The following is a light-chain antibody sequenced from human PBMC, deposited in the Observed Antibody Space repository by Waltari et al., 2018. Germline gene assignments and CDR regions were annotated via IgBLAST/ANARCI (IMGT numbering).Light chain of an antibody. J-gene: IGKJ1*01. CDR1: QSVTRT. Sequence: GEKVTLSCRASQSVTRTLAWYQQKPGQAPRLLIYDASTRATGIPDRFSGSGSGTDFSLTISGLEPEDFAVYYCQKYGTLPATFGQGTKVEIK. CDR3: QKYGTLPAT. CDR2: DAS. V-gene: IGKV3-20*01.